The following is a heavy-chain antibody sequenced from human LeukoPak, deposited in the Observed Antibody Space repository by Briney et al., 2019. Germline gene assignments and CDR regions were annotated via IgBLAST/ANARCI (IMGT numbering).Heavy chain of an antibody. D-gene: IGHD3-22*01. CDR2: IIPFYGTI. Sequence: SVKVSCKTPRGTFSNYAISWVRQAPGQGLEWLGGIIPFYGTIHYAQRFQGRVTMTTDTSTSTAYMELRSLRSDDTAVYYCARDNPYYYDSSGYYYVNFDYWGQGTLVTVSS. CDR1: RGTFSNYA. CDR3: ARDNPYYYDSSGYYYVNFDY. V-gene: IGHV1-69*05. J-gene: IGHJ4*02.